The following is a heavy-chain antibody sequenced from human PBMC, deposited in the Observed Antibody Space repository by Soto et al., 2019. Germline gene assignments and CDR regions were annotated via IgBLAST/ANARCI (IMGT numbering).Heavy chain of an antibody. CDR1: GFRLSSYA. D-gene: IGHD2-15*01. V-gene: IGHV3-30*18. Sequence: QVRLVESGGGVVQPGGSLRLSCATSGFRLSSYAMHWVRQAPGKGLEWVALMSYDESKKYYADSVKGRFTISRDTSKXXXXXXXXXLXVEDTAVYYCAKDRRDGDFMHILVVDFWGQGALVTVSS. CDR2: MSYDESKK. J-gene: IGHJ4*02. CDR3: AKDRRDGDFMHILVVDF.